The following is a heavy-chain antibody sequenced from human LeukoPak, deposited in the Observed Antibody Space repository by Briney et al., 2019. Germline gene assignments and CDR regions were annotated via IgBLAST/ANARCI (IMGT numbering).Heavy chain of an antibody. V-gene: IGHV1-69*13. CDR2: IIPIFGTA. D-gene: IGHD3-9*01. CDR3: ARGADILTGYNDNYYFDY. CDR1: GYTFTSYG. J-gene: IGHJ4*02. Sequence: SVKVSCKASGYTFTSYGISWVRQAPGQGLEWMGGIIPIFGTANYAQKFQGRVTITADESTSTAYMELSSLRSEDTAVYYCARGADILTGYNDNYYFDYWGQGTLVTVSS.